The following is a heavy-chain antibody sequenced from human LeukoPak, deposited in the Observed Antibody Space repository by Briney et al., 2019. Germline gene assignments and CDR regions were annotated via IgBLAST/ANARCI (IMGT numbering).Heavy chain of an antibody. V-gene: IGHV3-7*01. J-gene: IGHJ4*01. CDR1: GFSFSGSW. Sequence: PGGSLTLSCAASGFSFSGSWMTWVRQAPGKGLEFVANTNQDGSAKYYVDSVKGRFTISRDNAKNSLYLQMNSLRVEDTSLYYCARVRWDAAVVTGLDYWGQGTLVTVSS. CDR3: ARVRWDAAVVTGLDY. CDR2: TNQDGSAK. D-gene: IGHD2-21*02.